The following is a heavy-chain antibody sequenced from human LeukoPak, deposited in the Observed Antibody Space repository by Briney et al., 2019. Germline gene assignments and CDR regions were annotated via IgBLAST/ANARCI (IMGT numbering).Heavy chain of an antibody. CDR3: ARHRTGSYPVGFDP. CDR2: IYYSGST. D-gene: IGHD1-26*01. J-gene: IGHJ5*02. Sequence: ETLSLTCTVSGGSIGSTTYYWAWIRQPPGKGLEWIGSIYYSGSTYYNPSLKSRVTISVDTSKNQFSLKLSAVTAADTAVYYCARHRTGSYPVGFDPWGQGTLVTVSS. V-gene: IGHV4-39*01. CDR1: GGSIGSTTYY.